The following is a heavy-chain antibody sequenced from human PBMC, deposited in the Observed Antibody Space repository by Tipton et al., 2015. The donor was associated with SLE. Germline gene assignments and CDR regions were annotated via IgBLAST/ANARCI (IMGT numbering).Heavy chain of an antibody. CDR3: ARGEYSSSWYPFDY. CDR1: GGSISSSSYY. CDR2: IYYSGST. Sequence: LRLSCTVSGGSISSSSYYWGWIRQPPGKGLEWIGSIYYSGSTYYNPSLKSRLTISVDTSKNHFSLKLSSVTAADTAVYYCARGEYSSSWYPFDYWGQGTLVTVSS. J-gene: IGHJ4*02. V-gene: IGHV4-39*02. D-gene: IGHD6-13*01.